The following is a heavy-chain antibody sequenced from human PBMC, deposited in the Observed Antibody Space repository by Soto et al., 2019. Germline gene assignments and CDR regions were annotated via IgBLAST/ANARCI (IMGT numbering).Heavy chain of an antibody. J-gene: IGHJ4*02. V-gene: IGHV1-8*01. D-gene: IGHD6-13*01. CDR2: MNPNSGNT. Sequence: QVQLVQSGAEVKKPGASVKVSCKASGYTFTSYDINWVRQASGQGLEWMGWMNPNSGNTGYAQKFQGRVTMTRNTSISTAYMELSSLRSEDTAVYYCARLPPGIAAAGTSCWGQGTLVTVSS. CDR3: ARLPPGIAAAGTSC. CDR1: GYTFTSYD.